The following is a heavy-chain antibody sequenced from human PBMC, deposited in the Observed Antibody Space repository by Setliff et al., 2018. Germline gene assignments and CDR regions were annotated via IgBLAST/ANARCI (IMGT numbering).Heavy chain of an antibody. CDR2: MYNSGNT. J-gene: IGHJ6*03. CDR1: GGSISHHY. V-gene: IGHV4-59*11. Sequence: SETLSLTCTVSGGSISHHYWSWIRQPPGKGLEWVGYMYNSGNTNYNPSLRRRVAISVDKSKNQFSLKLSSVTAADTAVYYCARALLWFWEGMDVWGKGTTVTVSS. D-gene: IGHD3-10*01. CDR3: ARALLWFWEGMDV.